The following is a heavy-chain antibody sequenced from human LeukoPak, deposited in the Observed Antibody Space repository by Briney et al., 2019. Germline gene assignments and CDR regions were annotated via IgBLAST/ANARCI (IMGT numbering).Heavy chain of an antibody. Sequence: GGSLRLSCAASGFTFSSYNMNWVRQAPGKGLEWVSSISSSSNYIYYADSVKGRFTISRDNAKNSLYLQMNSLRAEDTAVYYCAGGQVAFDIWGQGTMVTVSS. J-gene: IGHJ3*02. CDR1: GFTFSSYN. CDR3: AGGQVAFDI. CDR2: ISSSSNYI. V-gene: IGHV3-21*01.